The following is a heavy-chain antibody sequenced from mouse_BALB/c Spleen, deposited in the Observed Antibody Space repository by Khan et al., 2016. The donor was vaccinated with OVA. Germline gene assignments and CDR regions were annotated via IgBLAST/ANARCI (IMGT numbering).Heavy chain of an antibody. CDR1: GYTFTSYT. CDR3: VREGAYHRSDGWFAY. J-gene: IGHJ3*01. CDR2: INPSNNYT. D-gene: IGHD2-14*01. V-gene: IGHV1-4*01. Sequence: VQLQQSGAELARPGASVKMSCKTSGYTFTSYTMHWISQRPGQALEWIGHINPSNNYTNYNQNFKDKATLIVDKSSNTAYMQVSSLTSEDSAVYDCVREGAYHRSDGWFAYWGQGTLVTVSA.